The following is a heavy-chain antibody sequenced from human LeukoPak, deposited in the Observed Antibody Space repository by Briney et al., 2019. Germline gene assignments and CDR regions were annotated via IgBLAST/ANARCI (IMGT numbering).Heavy chain of an antibody. CDR1: GGSISSYY. CDR2: IYYSGST. CDR3: ARDRKAGLFDY. D-gene: IGHD1-14*01. Sequence: PSETLSLTCTVSGGSISSYYWSWIRQPPGKGLEWIGYIYYSGSTNYNPSLNSRVTISVDTSKNQFSLKLSSVTAADTAVYYCARDRKAGLFDYWGQGTLVTVSS. V-gene: IGHV4-59*01. J-gene: IGHJ4*02.